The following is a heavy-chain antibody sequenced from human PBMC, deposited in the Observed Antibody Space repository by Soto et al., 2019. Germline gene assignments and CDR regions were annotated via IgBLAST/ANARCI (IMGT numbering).Heavy chain of an antibody. V-gene: IGHV4-59*01. CDR3: ARGVTMVRGVIIKYYYGMDV. Sequence: SETLSLTCTVSGGSISSYYWSWIRQPPGKGLEWIGYIYYSGSTNYNPSLKSRVTISVDTSKNQFSLKLSSVTAADTAVYYCARGVTMVRGVIIKYYYGMDVWGQGTTVTVSS. J-gene: IGHJ6*02. D-gene: IGHD3-10*01. CDR2: IYYSGST. CDR1: GGSISSYY.